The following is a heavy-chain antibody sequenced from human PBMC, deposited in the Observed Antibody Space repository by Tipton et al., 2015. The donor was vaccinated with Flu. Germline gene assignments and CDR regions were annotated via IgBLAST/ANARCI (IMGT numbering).Heavy chain of an antibody. V-gene: IGHV3-21*01. D-gene: IGHD1-1*01. Sequence: SLRLSCAASGFTFGSYSMNWVRQAPGKGLEWVSSISSSSSYIYYADSVKGRFTISRDNAKNSLYLQMNSLRAEDTAVYYCARAPLEEGDYYYYYMDVWGKGTTVTVSS. CDR3: ARAPLEEGDYYYYYMDV. CDR2: ISSSSSYI. J-gene: IGHJ6*03. CDR1: GFTFGSYS.